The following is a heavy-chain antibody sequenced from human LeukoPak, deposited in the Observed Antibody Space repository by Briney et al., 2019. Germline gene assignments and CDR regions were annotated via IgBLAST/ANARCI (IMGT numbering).Heavy chain of an antibody. D-gene: IGHD6-19*01. CDR2: FYSGGNT. Sequence: GGSLRLSCVVSGFTVSNNYMSWVRQAPGKGLEWVSAFYSGGNTYYAGSVKGRFIISRDSSKNTLYLQMNNLRPEDTAVYFCAKLPSSGWLDYWGQGTLVTVSS. CDR3: AKLPSSGWLDY. CDR1: GFTVSNNY. J-gene: IGHJ4*02. V-gene: IGHV3-53*01.